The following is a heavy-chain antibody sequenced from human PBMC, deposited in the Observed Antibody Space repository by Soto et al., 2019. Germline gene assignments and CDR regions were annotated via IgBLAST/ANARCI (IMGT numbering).Heavy chain of an antibody. D-gene: IGHD1-26*01. J-gene: IGHJ4*02. CDR3: ATGLVSGSYLHYYFDY. CDR1: GLTFSSYA. CDR2: ISGSGGST. V-gene: IGHV3-23*01. Sequence: GSLILSFAASGLTFSSYAMSLVRQAPGKGLEWVSAISGSGGSTYYADSVKGRFTISRDNSKNTLYLQMNSLRAEDTAVYYCATGLVSGSYLHYYFDYWGQGTLVTVYS.